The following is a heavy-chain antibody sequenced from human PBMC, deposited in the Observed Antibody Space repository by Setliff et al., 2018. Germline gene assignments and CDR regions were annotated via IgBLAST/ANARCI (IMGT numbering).Heavy chain of an antibody. CDR2: IRPDGSNK. V-gene: IGHV3-30*02. J-gene: IGHJ6*03. Sequence: LRLSCVASGLIFSNNWMSWVRQAPGKGLEWVAFIRPDGSNKYYADSVKGRFTLSRDNSKNTLYLQMNSLRAEDTAVYYCAKALSPGQVGGYYYEMGSVYYCYMDVWGKGTTVTVSS. CDR3: AKALSPGQVGGYYYEMGSVYYCYMDV. CDR1: GLIFSNNW. D-gene: IGHD3-22*01.